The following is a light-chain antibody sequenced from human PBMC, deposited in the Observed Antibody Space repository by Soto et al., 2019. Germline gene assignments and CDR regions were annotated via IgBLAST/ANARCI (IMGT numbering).Light chain of an antibody. CDR2: DAS. CDR1: QTVRNNY. V-gene: IGKV3-20*01. CDR3: QQRGGSPPTWT. J-gene: IGKJ1*01. Sequence: EFVLTQSPGTLSLCPGERATLSCRASQTVRNNYLAWYQQKPGQAPRLLIYDASSRATGIPDRFSGGGSGTDFTLTISRLEPEDFAVYYCQQRGGSPPTWTFGQGTKVDIK.